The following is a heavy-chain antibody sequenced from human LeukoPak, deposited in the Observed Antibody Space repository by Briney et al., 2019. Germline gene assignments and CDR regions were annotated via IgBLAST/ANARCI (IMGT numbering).Heavy chain of an antibody. D-gene: IGHD3-9*01. CDR1: GFTFSGSD. V-gene: IGHV3-73*01. CDR2: IRSKADSYAT. J-gene: IGHJ4*02. CDR3: AKDFSSRKTNDILTEDY. Sequence: GGSLRLSCAASGFTFSGSDMHWVRQASGQGLEWVGRIRSKADSYATTYAASVKGRFTISRDNSKNTLYLQMNSLRAEDTAVYYCAKDFSSRKTNDILTEDYWGQGTLVTVSS.